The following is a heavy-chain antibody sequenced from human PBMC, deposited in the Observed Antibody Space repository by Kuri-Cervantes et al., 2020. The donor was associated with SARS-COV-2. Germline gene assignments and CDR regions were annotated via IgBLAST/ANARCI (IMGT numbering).Heavy chain of an antibody. V-gene: IGHV4-4*07. CDR2: IYHSGST. D-gene: IGHD3-3*01. Sequence: SETLSLTCTVSGGSISSYYWSWIRQPAGKGLEWIGRIYHSGSTYYNPSLKSRVTISVDTSKNQFSLKLSSVTAADTAVYYCASHRSGYPNWFDPWGQGTLVTVSS. CDR3: ASHRSGYPNWFDP. J-gene: IGHJ5*02. CDR1: GGSISSYY.